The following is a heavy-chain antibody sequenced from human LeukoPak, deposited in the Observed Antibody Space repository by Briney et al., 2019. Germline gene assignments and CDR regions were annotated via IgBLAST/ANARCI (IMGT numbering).Heavy chain of an antibody. Sequence: PGGSLRLSCAASRFTFSSYWMHWVRQPPGKGLVWVSRINTDGSSTTYADSVKGRFTISRDNAKNTLYLQMNSLRAEDTALYYCARSSGPPRYWFDPWGQGTLVTVSS. CDR1: RFTFSSYW. CDR2: INTDGSST. J-gene: IGHJ5*02. D-gene: IGHD6-19*01. V-gene: IGHV3-74*01. CDR3: ARSSGPPRYWFDP.